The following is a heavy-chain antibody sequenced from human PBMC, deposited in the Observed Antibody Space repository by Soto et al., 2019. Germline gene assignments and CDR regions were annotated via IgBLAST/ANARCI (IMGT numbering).Heavy chain of an antibody. CDR2: IWYDGSNK. V-gene: IGHV3-30*19. Sequence: QVQLVESGGGVVQPGRSLRLSCAASGFTFSSYGMHWVRQAPGKGLEWVAVIWYDGSNKYYADSVKGRFTISRDNSKNTLYLQMNSLRAEDTAVYYCARGALPYGDYGDYWGQGTLVTVSS. CDR1: GFTFSSYG. J-gene: IGHJ4*02. D-gene: IGHD4-17*01. CDR3: ARGALPYGDYGDY.